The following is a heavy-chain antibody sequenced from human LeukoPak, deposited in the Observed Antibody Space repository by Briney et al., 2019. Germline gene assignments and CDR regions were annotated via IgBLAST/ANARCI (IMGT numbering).Heavy chain of an antibody. CDR1: VGSINRYY. J-gene: IGHJ5*02. CDR3: ARGEVAPNWFDP. D-gene: IGHD1-26*01. V-gene: IGHV4-59*01. Sequence: PSETLSLTCTVSVGSINRYYWRLLRQPPGKGLEWIGYIYYSGSTNYNPSLKSRVTISVDTSKNQFSLRLYSVTPADTAVYYCARGEVAPNWFDPWGQGILVTVSS. CDR2: IYYSGST.